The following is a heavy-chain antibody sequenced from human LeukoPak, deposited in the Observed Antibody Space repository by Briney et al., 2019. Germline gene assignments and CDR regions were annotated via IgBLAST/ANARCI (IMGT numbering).Heavy chain of an antibody. Sequence: PSETLSLTCAVSGGSISSGGYSWGWIRQPPGKGLEWFGYIYHSGSTYYNPSLKSRVTISVDTSKNQFSLKLSSVTAADTAVYYCARDNIAVAGTPWFDPWGQGTLVTVSS. V-gene: IGHV4-30-2*01. CDR2: IYHSGST. J-gene: IGHJ5*02. CDR1: GGSISSGGYS. D-gene: IGHD6-19*01. CDR3: ARDNIAVAGTPWFDP.